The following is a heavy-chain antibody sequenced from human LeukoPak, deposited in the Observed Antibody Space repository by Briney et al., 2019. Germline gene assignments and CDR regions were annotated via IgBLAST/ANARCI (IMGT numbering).Heavy chain of an antibody. V-gene: IGHV3-30*18. CDR2: ISYDGSNK. Sequence: GGSLRLSCAASGFTFSSYGMHWVRQAPGKGLEWVAVISYDGSNKYYADSVKGRFTISRDNSKDTLYLQMNSLRAEDTAVYYCAKGEIVDYWGQGTLVTVSS. CDR1: GFTFSSYG. D-gene: IGHD2-15*01. CDR3: AKGEIVDY. J-gene: IGHJ4*02.